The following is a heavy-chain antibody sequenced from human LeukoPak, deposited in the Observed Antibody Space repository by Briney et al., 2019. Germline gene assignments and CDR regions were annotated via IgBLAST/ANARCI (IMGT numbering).Heavy chain of an antibody. CDR1: GFTFSTFV. V-gene: IGHV3-30*18. CDR2: ISSNGNNK. D-gene: IGHD3-16*01. J-gene: IGHJ3*02. Sequence: GGSLRLSCAASGFTFSTFVMQGVRQAPGKGLEWEAVISSNGNNKYYADSVKGRFTISRDNSRNTLYLQMNSLRPDDTALYYCAKDLPGVTVFGAFDIWGPGTMVIVSS. CDR3: AKDLPGVTVFGAFDI.